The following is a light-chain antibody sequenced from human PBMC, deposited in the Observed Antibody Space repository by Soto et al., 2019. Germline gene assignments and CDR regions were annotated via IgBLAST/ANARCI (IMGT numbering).Light chain of an antibody. CDR1: VLAKKY. Sequence: SSELTQPSSVSVSPGQTARITCSGDVLAKKYTRWFQQKPGQAPVLVIYKDSERPSGIPERSSGSSSGTTVTLTISGAQVEDEADYYCYSAADNNLVFGGGTKLTVL. CDR2: KDS. V-gene: IGLV3-27*01. CDR3: YSAADNNLV. J-gene: IGLJ2*01.